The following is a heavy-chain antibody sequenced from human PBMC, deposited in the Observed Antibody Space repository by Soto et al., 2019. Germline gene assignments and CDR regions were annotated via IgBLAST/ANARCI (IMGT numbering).Heavy chain of an antibody. CDR2: ISYDGSSK. CDR3: ARGVSGINIFDI. D-gene: IGHD1-1*01. V-gene: IGHV3-30-3*01. CDR1: GFTFSTYE. Sequence: HGGSLRLSCAASGFTFSTYEMHWVRQAPGKGLEWVAAISYDGSSKYYADSVKGRFTFSRDNSKNTQPLQMNSLRAEDTAEYYCARGVSGINIFDIWGQGTMVTVSS. J-gene: IGHJ3*02.